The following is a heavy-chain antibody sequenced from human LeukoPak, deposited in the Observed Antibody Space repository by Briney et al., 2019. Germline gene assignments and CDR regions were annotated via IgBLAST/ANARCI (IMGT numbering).Heavy chain of an antibody. J-gene: IGHJ6*03. D-gene: IGHD6-19*01. Sequence: GGSLRLSCAASGFTFDDYGMSWVRQAPGKGRGWVSGINWNGGSTGYADSVKGRFTISRDNAKNSLYLQMNSLRAEDTALYYCARVGYSSGWYFSLRYYYYYMDVWGKGTTVTVSS. CDR3: ARVGYSSGWYFSLRYYYYYMDV. V-gene: IGHV3-20*04. CDR1: GFTFDDYG. CDR2: INWNGGST.